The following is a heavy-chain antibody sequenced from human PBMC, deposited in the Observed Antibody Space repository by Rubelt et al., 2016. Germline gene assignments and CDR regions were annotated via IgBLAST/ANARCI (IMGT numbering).Heavy chain of an antibody. Sequence: SSYGMHWVRQAPGKGLEWVAVIWYDGSNKYYADSVKGRFTISRDNSKNTLYLQMNSLRAEDTAVYYCARDGVVGATTNYWGQGTLVTVSS. J-gene: IGHJ4*02. V-gene: IGHV3-33*01. CDR3: ARDGVVGATTNY. CDR2: IWYDGSNK. D-gene: IGHD1-26*01. CDR1: SSYG.